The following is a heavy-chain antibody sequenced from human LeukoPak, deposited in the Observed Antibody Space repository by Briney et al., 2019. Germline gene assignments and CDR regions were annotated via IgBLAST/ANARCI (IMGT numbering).Heavy chain of an antibody. CDR1: GFTFSSYA. J-gene: IGHJ6*04. Sequence: PGRSLRLSCAASGFTFSSYAMNWVRQAPGKGLEWVSYISSSGSTIYYADSVKGRFTISRDNAKNSLYLQMNSVRDEDTAVYYCAELGITMIGGVWGKGTTVTISS. CDR2: ISSSGSTI. D-gene: IGHD3-10*02. CDR3: AELGITMIGGV. V-gene: IGHV3-48*03.